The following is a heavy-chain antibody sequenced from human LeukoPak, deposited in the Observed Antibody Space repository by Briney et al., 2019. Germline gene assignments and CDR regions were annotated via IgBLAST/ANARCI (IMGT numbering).Heavy chain of an antibody. CDR3: AARYYDSSGYYCDY. J-gene: IGHJ4*02. CDR1: GGSISSGGYS. CDR2: IYHSGST. D-gene: IGHD3-22*01. Sequence: KSSETLSLTCAVSGGSISSGGYSWSWIRQPPGKGLEWIGYIYHSGSTYYNPSLKSRVTISVDRSKNQFSLKLSSVTAADTAVYYCAARYYDSSGYYCDYWGQGTLVTVSS. V-gene: IGHV4-30-2*01.